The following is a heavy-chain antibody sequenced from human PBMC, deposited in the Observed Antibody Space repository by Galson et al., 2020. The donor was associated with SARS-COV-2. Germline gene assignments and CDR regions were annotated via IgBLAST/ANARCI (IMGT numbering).Heavy chain of an antibody. CDR3: ATQEFYYGSSGYDGSECGRYV. CDR2: INGDGSSR. CDR1: GFTFSNYW. V-gene: IGHV3-74*01. D-gene: IGHD3-22*01. J-gene: IGHJ6*02. Sequence: GGSLRLSCAASGFTFSNYWMHWVRQAPGKGLVWVSRINGDGSSRTYADSVKGRFTISRDNAKHTLYLQMNSLTAEDTAVYYCATQEFYYGSSGYDGSECGRYVWGQGTTGAVCS.